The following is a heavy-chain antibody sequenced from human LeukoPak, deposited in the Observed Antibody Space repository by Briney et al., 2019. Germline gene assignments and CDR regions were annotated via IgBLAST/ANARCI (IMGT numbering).Heavy chain of an antibody. D-gene: IGHD4-17*01. J-gene: IGHJ4*02. V-gene: IGHV4-30-4*01. CDR1: GCSISNCDYY. Sequence: SQTLSLTCTVSGCSISNCDYYWSWIRQPPGKGLEWIGNIYYNGSTYYNPSLKSRVTISVNTSKNQFSLKLSSVTAADTAVYYCARGADYGDYLGLLFDYWGQGTLVTVSS. CDR3: ARGADYGDYLGLLFDY. CDR2: IYYNGST.